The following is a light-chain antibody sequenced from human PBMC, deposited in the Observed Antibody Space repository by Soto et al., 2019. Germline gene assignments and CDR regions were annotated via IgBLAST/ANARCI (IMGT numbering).Light chain of an antibody. CDR3: TTWDDSLSAVV. J-gene: IGLJ2*01. Sequence: QSVLTQPPSASGTPRQRVTISCSGSSSNIGNNYVHWYQQLPGTAPKLLIYRNDQRPSGVPDRFSGSKSGTSASLAISGLRSEDETDYYCTTWDDSLSAVVFGGGTQLTVL. V-gene: IGLV1-47*01. CDR1: SSNIGNNY. CDR2: RND.